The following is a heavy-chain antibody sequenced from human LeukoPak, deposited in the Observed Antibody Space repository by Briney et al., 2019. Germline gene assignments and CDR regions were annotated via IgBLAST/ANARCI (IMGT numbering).Heavy chain of an antibody. Sequence: SETLSLTCTVSGGSITNYYWSWIRQPPGKGLEWIGYIFYTGSTNYNPSLKSRVTISVDTSKNQFSLKLSSVNAADTAVYYCARAVSGYCSYQYWGQGTLVTVSS. CDR1: GGSITNYY. D-gene: IGHD2-21*01. J-gene: IGHJ1*01. V-gene: IGHV4-59*01. CDR2: IFYTGST. CDR3: ARAVSGYCSYQY.